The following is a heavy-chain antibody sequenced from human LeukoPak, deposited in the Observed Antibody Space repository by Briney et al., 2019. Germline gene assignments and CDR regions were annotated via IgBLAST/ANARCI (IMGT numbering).Heavy chain of an antibody. CDR2: IKQDGSTK. CDR3: TRDTEGTLDY. D-gene: IGHD2-8*02. V-gene: IGHV3-7*01. Sequence: PGGSLRLSCAASGFTFTNSWMAWVRQAPGKGLEWVANIKQDGSTKHYADSLKGRFTISRDNPKNSLYLQMNTLRADDTAVYYCTRDTEGTLDYWGQGILVTVAS. CDR1: GFTFTNSW. J-gene: IGHJ4*02.